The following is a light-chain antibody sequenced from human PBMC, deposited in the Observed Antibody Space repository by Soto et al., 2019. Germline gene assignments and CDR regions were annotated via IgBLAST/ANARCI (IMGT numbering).Light chain of an antibody. CDR1: SSNIGADYG. CDR2: GNN. J-gene: IGLJ1*01. V-gene: IGLV1-40*01. Sequence: QSVLTQPPSVSGAPGQRVTISCTGNSSNIGADYGVHWYQQFPGIAPKLLIFGNNNRPSGVPERFSGSKSGTSASLAITGLQAEDEADYYCQSYYRSLSGYVFGTGTKLTVL. CDR3: QSYYRSLSGYV.